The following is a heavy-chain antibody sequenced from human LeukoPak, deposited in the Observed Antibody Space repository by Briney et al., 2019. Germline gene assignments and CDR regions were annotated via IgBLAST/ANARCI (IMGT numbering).Heavy chain of an antibody. D-gene: IGHD3-16*01. Sequence: SETLSLTCTVSYGSISDISYYWGWIRQPPGKGLEWIGEINHSGSTNYNPSLKSRVTISVDTSKNQFSLKLSSVTAADTAVYYCARETSQKGAHYMDVWGKGTTVTISS. J-gene: IGHJ6*03. V-gene: IGHV4-39*07. CDR3: ARETSQKGAHYMDV. CDR2: INHSGST. CDR1: YGSISDISYY.